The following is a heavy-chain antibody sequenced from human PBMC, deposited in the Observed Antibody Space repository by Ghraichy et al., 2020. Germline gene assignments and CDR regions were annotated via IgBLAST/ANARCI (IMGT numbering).Heavy chain of an antibody. CDR1: GYTFTSYG. Sequence: ASVKVSCKASGYTFTSYGISWVRQAPGQGLEWMGWISAYNGNTNYAQKLQGRVTMTTDTSTSTAYMELRSLRSDDTAVYYCARDAREGYVWGSYRYTGYFDYWGQGTLVTVSS. CDR2: ISAYNGNT. V-gene: IGHV1-18*01. J-gene: IGHJ4*02. D-gene: IGHD3-16*02. CDR3: ARDAREGYVWGSYRYTGYFDY.